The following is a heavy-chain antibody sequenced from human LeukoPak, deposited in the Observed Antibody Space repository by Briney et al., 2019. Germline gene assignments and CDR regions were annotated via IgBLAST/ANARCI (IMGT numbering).Heavy chain of an antibody. CDR2: FDPKDGET. J-gene: IGHJ4*02. V-gene: IGHV1-24*01. D-gene: IGHD2-2*02. Sequence: GASVKVSCKVSGYTLTELSMHWVRQAPGKGLEWMGGFDPKDGETIYAQKFQGRVTMTEDTSTDTVYMELSSLRSEDTAVYYCTTDILDYCDTTSCHKGNSWGQGTLVTVSS. CDR3: TTDILDYCDTTSCHKGNS. CDR1: GYTLTELS.